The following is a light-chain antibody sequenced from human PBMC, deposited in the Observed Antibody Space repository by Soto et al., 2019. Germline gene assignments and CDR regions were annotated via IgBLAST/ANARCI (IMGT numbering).Light chain of an antibody. Sequence: IPMTQSPSTLSASVGDRVTITCRASQSISRSLAWYQQKPGKAPNLLIYDASSLESGVPSRFSGSGFGTEFTLTISSLQPDDFATYYCQQYNSYLLTFGPGTTVDIK. CDR2: DAS. CDR1: QSISRS. CDR3: QQYNSYLLT. V-gene: IGKV1-5*01. J-gene: IGKJ3*01.